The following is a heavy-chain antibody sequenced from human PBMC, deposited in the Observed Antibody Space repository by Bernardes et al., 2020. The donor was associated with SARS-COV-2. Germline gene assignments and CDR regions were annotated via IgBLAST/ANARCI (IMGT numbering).Heavy chain of an antibody. CDR1: LFSLRTSAVG. V-gene: IGHV2-5*01. D-gene: IGHD4-17*01. Sequence: SGPTPVKPTQTLTLTYTFSLFSLRTSAVGVGWIRQPPGKALEWPALLYSNDEKRHSPSLKSRLTITNDTSKNQVVLTMTNMDPVDTATYYCAHRNSDYGDYDEEWGQGTLVTVSS. CDR3: AHRNSDYGDYDEE. J-gene: IGHJ4*02. CDR2: LYSNDEK.